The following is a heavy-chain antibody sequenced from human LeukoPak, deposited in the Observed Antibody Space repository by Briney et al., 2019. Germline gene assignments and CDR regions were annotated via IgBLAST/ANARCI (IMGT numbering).Heavy chain of an antibody. D-gene: IGHD2-2*01. J-gene: IGHJ4*02. CDR3: ARSDCSSTTCYVTFDY. CDR2: ISVYNSDT. Sequence: ASVKVSCKASGYTFTSYGISWVRQAPGQGLEWMGWISVYNSDTNYAQNLQGRVTMTTDASTSTAYMDLRSLRSDDTAVYYCARSDCSSTTCYVTFDYWGQGTLVIVSS. CDR1: GYTFTSYG. V-gene: IGHV1-18*01.